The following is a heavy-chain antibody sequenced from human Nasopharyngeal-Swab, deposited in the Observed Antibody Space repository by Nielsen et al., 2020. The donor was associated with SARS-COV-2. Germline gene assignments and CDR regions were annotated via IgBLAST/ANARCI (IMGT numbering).Heavy chain of an antibody. D-gene: IGHD2-15*01. CDR3: AREDRGYCSGGSCYKNFDY. V-gene: IGHV1-18*01. J-gene: IGHJ4*02. CDR1: GYTFTSYG. Sequence: ASVKVSCKASGYTFTSYGISWMRQAPGQGLEWMGWISAYNGNTNYAQKLQGRVTMTTDTSTSTAYMELRSLRSDDTAVYYCAREDRGYCSGGSCYKNFDYWGQGTLVTVSS. CDR2: ISAYNGNT.